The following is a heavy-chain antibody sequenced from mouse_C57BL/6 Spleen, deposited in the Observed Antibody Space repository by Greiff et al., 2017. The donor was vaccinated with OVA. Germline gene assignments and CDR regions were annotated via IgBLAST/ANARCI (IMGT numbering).Heavy chain of an antibody. D-gene: IGHD2-3*01. CDR3: TSGGGYYAWFAD. CDR1: GFNIKDYY. V-gene: IGHV14-1*01. CDR2: IDPEDGDT. Sequence: EVQLQQSGAELVRPGASVKLSCTASGFNIKDYYMHWVKQRPEQGLEWIGRIDPEDGDTEYAPKFQGKATMTADTSSNTAYLQLSSLTSEDTAVYYCTSGGGYYAWFADWGQGTLVTVSA. J-gene: IGHJ3*01.